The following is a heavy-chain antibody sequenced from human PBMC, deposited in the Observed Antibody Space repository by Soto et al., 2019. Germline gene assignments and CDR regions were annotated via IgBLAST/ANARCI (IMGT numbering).Heavy chain of an antibody. D-gene: IGHD3-10*01. Sequence: EVQLVESGGGLVQPGGSLRLSCAAAGFTFSSYWMHWVRQAPGKGLVWVSRINSYGSSTSYADSVKGRFTITRDNAKNTLYLQMDRLRAEDTAVYYCARWYYYGSGSSYYYYYMDVWGKGTTVTVSS. J-gene: IGHJ6*03. CDR3: ARWYYYGSGSSYYYYYMDV. V-gene: IGHV3-74*01. CDR2: INSYGSST. CDR1: GFTFSSYW.